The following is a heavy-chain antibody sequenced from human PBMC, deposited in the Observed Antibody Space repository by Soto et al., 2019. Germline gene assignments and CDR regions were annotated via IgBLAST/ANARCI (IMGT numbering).Heavy chain of an antibody. CDR1: GGSISSGGYS. Sequence: SETLSLTCAVSGGSISSGGYSWSWIRQPPGKGLEWIGYIYHSGSTYYNPSLKSRVTISVDRSKNQFSLKLSSVTAADTAVYYCASGRHQADLGYWGQGTLVTVSS. V-gene: IGHV4-30-2*01. CDR3: ASGRHQADLGY. J-gene: IGHJ4*02. CDR2: IYHSGST. D-gene: IGHD2-2*01.